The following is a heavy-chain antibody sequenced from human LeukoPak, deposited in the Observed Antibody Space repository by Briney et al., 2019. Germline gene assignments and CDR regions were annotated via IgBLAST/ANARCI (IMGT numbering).Heavy chain of an antibody. D-gene: IGHD3-22*01. CDR1: GFSFSMYS. J-gene: IGHJ4*02. Sequence: GGSLRLSCAASGFSFSMYSMSWIRQAPGKGLEWVANIKQDGSEKYYVDSVKGRFTISRDNAKNSLYLQMNSLRAEDTAVYYCASEVGEYYYDSSGYSVWGQGTLVTVSS. V-gene: IGHV3-7*01. CDR2: IKQDGSEK. CDR3: ASEVGEYYYDSSGYSV.